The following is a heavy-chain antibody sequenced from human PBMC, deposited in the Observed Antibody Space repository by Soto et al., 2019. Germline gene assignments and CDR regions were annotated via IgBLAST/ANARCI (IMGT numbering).Heavy chain of an antibody. D-gene: IGHD1-26*01. Sequence: GESLKISCKGSGYSFTSYWISWVRQMPGKGLEWMGRIDPSDSYTNYSPSFQGHVTISADKSISTAYPQWSSLKASDTAMYYCARLPEYSGSTTRYGMDVWGQGTTVTVSS. J-gene: IGHJ6*02. V-gene: IGHV5-10-1*01. CDR1: GYSFTSYW. CDR3: ARLPEYSGSTTRYGMDV. CDR2: IDPSDSYT.